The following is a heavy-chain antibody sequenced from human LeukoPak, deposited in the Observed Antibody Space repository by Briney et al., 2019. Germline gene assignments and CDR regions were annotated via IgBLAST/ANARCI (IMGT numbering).Heavy chain of an antibody. CDR3: ARKRGWELPQTDWFDP. J-gene: IGHJ5*02. CDR1: GFTFSDYY. V-gene: IGHV3-11*01. D-gene: IGHD1-26*01. Sequence: GGSLRLSCAASGFTFSDYYTSWIRQAPGRGLEWVSYISSSGSTIYYADSVKGRFTISRDNAKNSLYLQMNSLRAEDTVVYYCARKRGWELPQTDWFDPWGQGTLVTVSS. CDR2: ISSSGSTI.